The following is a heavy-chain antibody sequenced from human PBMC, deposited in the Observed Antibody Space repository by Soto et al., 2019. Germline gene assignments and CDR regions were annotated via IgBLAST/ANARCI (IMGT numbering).Heavy chain of an antibody. CDR2: IDPSDSYT. V-gene: IGHV5-10-1*01. CDR3: ARQKKSIAAQGWFDP. Sequence: PGDSLKISFKGSGYSFTSYWISWVRQMPGKGLEWMGRIDPSDSYTNYSPSFQGHVTISADKSISTAYLQWSSLKASDTAMYYCARQKKSIAAQGWFDPWGQGTLVTVSS. CDR1: GYSFTSYW. D-gene: IGHD6-6*01. J-gene: IGHJ5*02.